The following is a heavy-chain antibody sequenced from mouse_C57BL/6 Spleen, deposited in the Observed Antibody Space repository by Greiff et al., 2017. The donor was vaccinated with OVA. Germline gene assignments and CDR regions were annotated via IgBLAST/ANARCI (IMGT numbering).Heavy chain of an antibody. CDR1: GFTFSSYA. V-gene: IGHV5-9-1*02. D-gene: IGHD1-1*01. Sequence: EVKVVESGEGLVKPGGSLKLSCAASGFTFSSYAMSWVRQTPEKRLEWVAYISSGGDYIYYADTVKGRFTISRDNARNTLYLQMSSLKSEDTAMYYCTRHYGSSSWFAYWGQGTLVTVSA. CDR3: TRHYGSSSWFAY. CDR2: ISSGGDYI. J-gene: IGHJ3*01.